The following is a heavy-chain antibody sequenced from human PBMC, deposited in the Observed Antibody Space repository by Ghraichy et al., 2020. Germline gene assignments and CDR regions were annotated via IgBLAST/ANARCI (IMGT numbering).Heavy chain of an antibody. CDR3: ARDPLYSGYVSGT. Sequence: GESLNISCAASGFTFSDYYMSWIRQAPGKGLEWVSYISSSGSAIYYADSVKGRFTISRDNAKNSLYLQMNSLRAEDTAVYYCARDPLYSGYVSGTWGQGTLVTVSS. V-gene: IGHV3-11*04. CDR1: GFTFSDYY. J-gene: IGHJ5*02. D-gene: IGHD5-12*01. CDR2: ISSSGSAI.